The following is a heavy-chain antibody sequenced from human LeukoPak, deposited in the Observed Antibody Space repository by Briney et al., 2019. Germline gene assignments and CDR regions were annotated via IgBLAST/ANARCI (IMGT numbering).Heavy chain of an antibody. J-gene: IGHJ3*02. D-gene: IGHD6-13*01. V-gene: IGHV4-4*02. CDR3: AREGQQLVNDAFDI. CDR2: LYHSGST. Sequence: SETLSLTRAVSVGSISSSNRWGWVGQPPGKGLGWMGELYHSGSTNYKPSLKSRVTISADKSKNQFSLKLSSVTAADTAVYYCAREGQQLVNDAFDIWGQGTMVTVSS. CDR1: VGSISSSNR.